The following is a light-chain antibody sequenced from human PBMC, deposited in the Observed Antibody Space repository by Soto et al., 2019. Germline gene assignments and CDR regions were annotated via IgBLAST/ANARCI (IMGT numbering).Light chain of an antibody. CDR3: GTWDSSLSAAV. J-gene: IGLJ2*01. CDR1: SSNIGNNY. Sequence: QSVLTQPPSVSAAPGQKVTISCSGSSSNIGNNYVSWYQQLPGTAPKLLIYDNNKRPSGIPDRFSGSKSGTSATLVITGLQTGDEADYYCGTWDSSLSAAVFGGGTKLTVL. V-gene: IGLV1-51*01. CDR2: DNN.